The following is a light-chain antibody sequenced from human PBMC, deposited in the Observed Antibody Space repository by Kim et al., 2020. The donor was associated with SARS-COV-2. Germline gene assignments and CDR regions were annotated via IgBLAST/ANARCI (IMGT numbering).Light chain of an antibody. CDR2: AAS. CDR1: QSISNW. J-gene: IGKJ4*01. V-gene: IGKV1-5*03. Sequence: ASVGDRVTITCRASQSISNWLAWYQQKPGEAPKLLIYAASSLESGVPSRFSGSGSGTEFTLTINNLQPDDFATYFCQQYSGSSPPFGGGTKVEIK. CDR3: QQYSGSSPP.